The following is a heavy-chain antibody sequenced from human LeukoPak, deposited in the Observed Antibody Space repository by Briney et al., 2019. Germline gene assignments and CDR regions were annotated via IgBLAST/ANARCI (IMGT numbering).Heavy chain of an antibody. V-gene: IGHV4-34*01. CDR1: GGSFSGYY. J-gene: IGHJ4*02. D-gene: IGHD2-8*01. Sequence: SETLSLACAVYGGSFSGYYWRWISRHRGRGREWVGEINHSGSTNYTPSLKSRVTISVDTSKHQFSLKLSSVTAADTAVYYCARQRRYSQRLYDFDYWGQGTVLTV. CDR2: INHSGST. CDR3: ARQRRYSQRLYDFDY.